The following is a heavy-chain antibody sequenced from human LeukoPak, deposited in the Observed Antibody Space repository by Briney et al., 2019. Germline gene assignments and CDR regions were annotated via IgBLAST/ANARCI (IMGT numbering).Heavy chain of an antibody. CDR3: AKPEDIVVVPAAIIDY. CDR2: ISGSGGST. D-gene: IGHD2-2*01. CDR1: GFTFSSYG. V-gene: IGHV3-23*01. Sequence: GGSLRLSCAASGFTFSSYGMSWVRQAPGKGLEWVSAISGSGGSTYYADSVKGRFTISRDNSKNTLYLQMNSLRAEDTAVYYCAKPEDIVVVPAAIIDYWGQGTLVTVSS. J-gene: IGHJ4*02.